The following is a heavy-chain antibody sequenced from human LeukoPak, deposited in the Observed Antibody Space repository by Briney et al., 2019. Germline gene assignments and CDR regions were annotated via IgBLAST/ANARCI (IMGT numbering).Heavy chain of an antibody. CDR1: GDSFSSNNAT. CDR3: ARDRAVAGTINWLDP. V-gene: IGHV6-1*01. Sequence: SQTLSLTCAISGDSFSSNNATWNWNRQSPSIDLEGRGRTYYRSKWYNDYALSVKSRITVNPDTSKNQFSLLLNSVTPEDTAVYFCARDRAVAGTINWLDPWGQGNLVTVSS. CDR2: TYYRSKWYN. J-gene: IGHJ5*02. D-gene: IGHD6-19*01.